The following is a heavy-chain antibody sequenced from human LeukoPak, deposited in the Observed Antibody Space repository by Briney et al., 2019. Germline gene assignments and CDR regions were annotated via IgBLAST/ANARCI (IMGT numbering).Heavy chain of an antibody. CDR2: INPNGNNR. J-gene: IGHJ5*02. D-gene: IGHD4-17*01. V-gene: IGHV1-8*01. CDR3: ARGGAAPTGRWFDP. CDR1: GYTFTSYD. Sequence: ASVKVSCKASGYTFTSYDINWVRQATGQGLEWMGWINPNGNNRGYAQRFQGRVTMTWDTSISTAYMELSSLRSEDTAIYYCARGGAAPTGRWFDPGGQGTLVTVSS.